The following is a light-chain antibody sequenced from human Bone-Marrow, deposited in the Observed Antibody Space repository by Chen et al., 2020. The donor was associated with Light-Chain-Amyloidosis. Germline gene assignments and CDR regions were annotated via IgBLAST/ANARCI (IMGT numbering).Light chain of an antibody. CDR2: SNN. CDR1: NSNIGNNA. J-gene: IGLJ3*02. Sequence: QSVLTQPPSVSETPGQRVTISCSGSNSNIGNNAVNWYQQQYPVTAPKPLIYSNNQRPSVVPDRFAGSMSGTSASLAISGLQPEDEAECYCATWDDSLNGVMFGGGTKLTVL. CDR3: ATWDDSLNGVM. V-gene: IGLV1-44*01.